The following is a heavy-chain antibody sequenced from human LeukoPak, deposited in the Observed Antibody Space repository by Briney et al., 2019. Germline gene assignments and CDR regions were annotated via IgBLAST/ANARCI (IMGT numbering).Heavy chain of an antibody. CDR1: GGAISGYY. Sequence: SETLSLTCTVSGGAISGYYWSWIRQPAGKGLEWIGRIYTSGSTNYNPSLKSRVTMSVDTSKNQFSLKLSSVTAADTAVYYCARGPLVGFNWFDPWGQGTLVTVSS. CDR3: ARGPLVGFNWFDP. V-gene: IGHV4-4*07. J-gene: IGHJ5*02. D-gene: IGHD1-26*01. CDR2: IYTSGST.